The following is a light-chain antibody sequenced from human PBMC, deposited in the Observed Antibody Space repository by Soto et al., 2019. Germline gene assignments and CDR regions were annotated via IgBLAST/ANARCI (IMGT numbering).Light chain of an antibody. CDR2: STN. V-gene: IGLV1-44*01. J-gene: IGLJ3*02. CDR1: SSNIGSYP. Sequence: QSVLTQPPSASGTPGQRVTISCSGSSSNIGSYPVNWYQQLPGTAPKLLIYSTNQRPSGVPDRFSGSKSGTSASLAISGLQSEEEADYYCAAWDDSLKRRVFGGGTKLTVL. CDR3: AAWDDSLKRRV.